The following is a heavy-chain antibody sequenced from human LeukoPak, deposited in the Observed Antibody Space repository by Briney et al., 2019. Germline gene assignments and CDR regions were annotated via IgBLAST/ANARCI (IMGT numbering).Heavy chain of an antibody. CDR1: GFTFSSYW. CDR2: IKQDGSEK. V-gene: IGHV3-7*01. CDR3: ARVYYGSGSLYYYYYYMDV. Sequence: PGGSLRLSCAASGFTFSSYWMSWVRQAPGKGLEWVANIKQDGSEKYYVDSVKGRFTISRDNAKNSLYLQMNSLRAEDTAVYYCARVYYGSGSLYYYYYYMDVWGKGTTVTISS. D-gene: IGHD3-10*01. J-gene: IGHJ6*03.